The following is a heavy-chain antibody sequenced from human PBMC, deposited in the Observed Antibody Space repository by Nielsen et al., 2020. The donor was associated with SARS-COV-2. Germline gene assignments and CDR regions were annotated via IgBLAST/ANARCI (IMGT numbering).Heavy chain of an antibody. Sequence: ASVKVSCKVSGYTLTELSMHWVRQAPGKGLEWMGGFDPEDGETIYAQKFQGRVTMTEDTSTDTAYMELSSLRSEDTAVYYCARANFTMNTILPSHYYYAMDVWGQGTTVTVSS. CDR2: FDPEDGET. CDR3: ARANFTMNTILPSHYYYAMDV. V-gene: IGHV1-24*01. D-gene: IGHD3-22*01. J-gene: IGHJ6*02. CDR1: GYTLTELS.